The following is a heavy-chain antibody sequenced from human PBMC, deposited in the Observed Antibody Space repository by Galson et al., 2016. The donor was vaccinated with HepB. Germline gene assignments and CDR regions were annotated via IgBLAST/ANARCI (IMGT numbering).Heavy chain of an antibody. CDR2: IYHSGTT. CDR1: GNSISSANYY. J-gene: IGHJ4*02. D-gene: IGHD3-22*01. Sequence: TLSLTCTVSGNSISSANYYWDWVRQHPGKGLEWIGYIYHSGTTYYNPSLKSRVTISVDTSKNQFSLNLSSVTAADTALYYCAREGGYYDSSGHYYSTPFDYWGQGALVTVSS. CDR3: AREGGYYDSSGHYYSTPFDY. V-gene: IGHV4-31*03.